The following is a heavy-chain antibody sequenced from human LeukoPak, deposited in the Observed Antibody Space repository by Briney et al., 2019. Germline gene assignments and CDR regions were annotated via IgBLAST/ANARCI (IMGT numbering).Heavy chain of an antibody. CDR2: INPNSGGT. CDR3: FTMEPGTGDYYYYMDV. CDR1: GYTFTGYY. V-gene: IGHV1-2*02. J-gene: IGHJ6*03. D-gene: IGHD3-10*01. Sequence: ASVKVSCKASGYTFTGYYMHWVRQAPGQGLEWMGWINPNSGGTNYAQEFQGRVTMTRDTSISTAYMELSRPRSDDTAVYYCFTMEPGTGDYYYYMDVWGKGTTVTVSS.